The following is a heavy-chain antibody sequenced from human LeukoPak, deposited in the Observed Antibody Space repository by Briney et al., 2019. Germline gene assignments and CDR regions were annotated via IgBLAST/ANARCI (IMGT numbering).Heavy chain of an antibody. CDR1: GGSISNYY. Sequence: SETLSLTCSVSGGSISNYYWSWIRQPPGKGLEWIGYIFYSGSTNYNPSLKSRVTISVDTSKNHFSLKLSSVTAADTAVYYCARNRYYYESSGYGWFDPWGQGTLVTVSS. J-gene: IGHJ5*02. V-gene: IGHV4-59*01. CDR2: IFYSGST. CDR3: ARNRYYYESSGYGWFDP. D-gene: IGHD3-22*01.